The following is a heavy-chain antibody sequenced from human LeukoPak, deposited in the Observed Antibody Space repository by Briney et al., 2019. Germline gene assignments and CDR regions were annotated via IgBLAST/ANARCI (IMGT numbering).Heavy chain of an antibody. CDR3: ARSNGYNPGVWDY. CDR2: IYSSGGT. J-gene: IGHJ4*02. Sequence: SETLSLTCTASGGSISSYYWSWIRQPPGKGLEWIGYIYSSGGTNYYPSLKSRVTIPVDTAKNQFSPKLSSVTAADTAVYYCARSNGYNPGVWDYWGQGTLVSVSS. CDR1: GGSISSYY. V-gene: IGHV4-59*08. D-gene: IGHD5-24*01.